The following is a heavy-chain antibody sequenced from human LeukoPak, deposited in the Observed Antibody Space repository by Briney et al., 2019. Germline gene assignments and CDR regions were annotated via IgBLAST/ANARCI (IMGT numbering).Heavy chain of an antibody. V-gene: IGHV3-33*01. Sequence: SGESLRLSCAASGFTFSSYGMHWVRQAPGKGLEWVAVIWYDGSNKYYADSVKGRFTISRDNSKNTLYLQMNSLRAEDTAVYYCARDGGDRYYYYYMDVWGKGTTVTVSS. CDR3: ARDGGDRYYYYYMDV. J-gene: IGHJ6*03. D-gene: IGHD2-21*02. CDR1: GFTFSSYG. CDR2: IWYDGSNK.